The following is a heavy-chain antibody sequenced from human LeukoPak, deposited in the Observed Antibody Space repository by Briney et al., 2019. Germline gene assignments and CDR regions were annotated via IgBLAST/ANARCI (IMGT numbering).Heavy chain of an antibody. CDR1: GLTFTDYW. J-gene: IGHJ6*02. CDR2: IKEDGSKK. Sequence: GGSLRLSCAVSGLTFTDYWMNWVRRAPGKGLEWLANIKEDGSKKYYVDSVKGRFTISRHNAKNSLYLQMDSLRAEDTAVYYCARDPGRQYSSVADVWGQGTTVTVSS. V-gene: IGHV3-7*03. D-gene: IGHD6-19*01. CDR3: ARDPGRQYSSVADV.